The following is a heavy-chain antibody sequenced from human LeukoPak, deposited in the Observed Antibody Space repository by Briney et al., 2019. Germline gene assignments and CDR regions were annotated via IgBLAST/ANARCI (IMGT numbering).Heavy chain of an antibody. CDR2: IKSKSDGGAT. D-gene: IGHD3-10*01. J-gene: IGHJ4*02. CDR1: GFTFSNTL. CDR3: TTYEGVY. Sequence: GGSLRLSCAASGFTFSNTLMSWVRQAPGKGLEWVGRIKSKSDGGATDYAAPVQGRFIISRDDSKNTLYLQINSLKTEDTAVYYCTTYEGVYWGQGTLVTVSA. V-gene: IGHV3-15*01.